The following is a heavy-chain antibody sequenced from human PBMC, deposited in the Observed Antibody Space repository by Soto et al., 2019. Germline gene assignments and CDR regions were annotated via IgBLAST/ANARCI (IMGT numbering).Heavy chain of an antibody. D-gene: IGHD6-19*01. Sequence: QVQLVESGGGVVQPGRSLRLSCAASGFTFSSYAMHWVRQAPGKGLEWVAVISYDGSNKYYADSVKGRFTISRDNSKNTLYMKRNSLRAEDTAVYYCARDGQWLVTFLGYWGQGTLVTVSS. V-gene: IGHV3-30-3*01. CDR3: ARDGQWLVTFLGY. CDR2: ISYDGSNK. CDR1: GFTFSSYA. J-gene: IGHJ4*02.